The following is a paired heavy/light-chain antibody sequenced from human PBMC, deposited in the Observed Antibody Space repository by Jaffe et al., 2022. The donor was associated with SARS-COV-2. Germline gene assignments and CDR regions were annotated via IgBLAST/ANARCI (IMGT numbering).Light chain of an antibody. CDR3: QQYGSSRFT. Sequence: EIVLTQSPGTLSLSPGERATLSCRASQSVSSSYLAWYQQKPGQAPRLLIYGASSRATGIPDRFSGSGSGTDFTLTISRLEPEDFAVYYCQQYGSSRFTFGPGTKVDIK. J-gene: IGKJ3*01. V-gene: IGKV3-20*01. CDR1: QSVSSSY. CDR2: GAS.
Heavy chain of an antibody. Sequence: QVQLVESGGGLVKPGGSLRLSCAASGFTFSDYYMSWIRQAPGKGLEWVSYISSSSSYTNYADSVKGRFTISRDNAKNSLYLQMNSLRAEDTAVYYCARSEETYYDFWSGYPAPYYYYGMDVWGQGTTVTVSS. CDR3: ARSEETYYDFWSGYPAPYYYYGMDV. D-gene: IGHD3-3*01. CDR1: GFTFSDYY. J-gene: IGHJ6*02. CDR2: ISSSSSYT. V-gene: IGHV3-11*06.